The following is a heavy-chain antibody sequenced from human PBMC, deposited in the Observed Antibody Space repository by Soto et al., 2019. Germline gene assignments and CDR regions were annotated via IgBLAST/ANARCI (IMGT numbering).Heavy chain of an antibody. D-gene: IGHD3-10*01. CDR2: IYYSGST. CDR3: ARLEVRGPADY. CDR1: GGSISSSSYY. J-gene: IGHJ4*02. V-gene: IGHV4-39*01. Sequence: SETLSLTCTVSGGSISSSSYYWGWIRQPPGKGLEWIGSIYYSGSTYYNPSLKSRVTISVDTSKNQFSLKLSSVTAADTAVYYCARLEVRGPADYLRQATLVTV.